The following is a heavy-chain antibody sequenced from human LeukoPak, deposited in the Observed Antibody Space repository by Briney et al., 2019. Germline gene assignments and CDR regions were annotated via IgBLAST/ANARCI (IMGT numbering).Heavy chain of an antibody. J-gene: IGHJ4*02. CDR3: ARGASPTYYDILTGYHTFDY. D-gene: IGHD3-9*01. CDR2: IYYSGST. Sequence: SETLSLTCTVSGSSISSYYWSWIRQPPGKGLEWIGYIYYSGSTNYNPSLKSRVTISVDTSKNQFSLKLSSVTAADTAVYYCARGASPTYYDILTGYHTFDYWGQGTLVTVSS. V-gene: IGHV4-59*01. CDR1: GSSISSYY.